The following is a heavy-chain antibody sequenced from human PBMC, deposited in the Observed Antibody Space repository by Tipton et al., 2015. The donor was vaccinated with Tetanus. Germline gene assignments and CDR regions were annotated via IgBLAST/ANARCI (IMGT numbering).Heavy chain of an antibody. Sequence: TLSLTCTVSRGSISRDIYNWGWIRQPPGRGLQWIGNINYYGTTYYSPSLKSRVTMSLATSENQFSLTLSSVTAADTAVYYCARHSAMPAAIVYYAMDVWGQGTTVTVSS. CDR3: ARHSAMPAAIVYYAMDV. D-gene: IGHD2-2*02. CDR2: INYYGTT. CDR1: RGSISRDIYN. J-gene: IGHJ6*02. V-gene: IGHV4-39*01.